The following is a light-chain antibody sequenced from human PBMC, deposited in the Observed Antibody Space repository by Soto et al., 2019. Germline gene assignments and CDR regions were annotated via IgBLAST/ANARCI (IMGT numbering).Light chain of an antibody. J-gene: IGKJ1*01. CDR3: QQTYSTPPT. CDR2: DAS. CDR1: QSLGIW. Sequence: DIQMTQSPSTLSASVGDRVTITCRASQSLGIWLAWHQQKPGKAPKLLIYDASTLKSGVPSRFSGSGSGTKFTLTISSLQPDDFATYYCQQTYSTPPTFGQGTKVEIK. V-gene: IGKV1-5*01.